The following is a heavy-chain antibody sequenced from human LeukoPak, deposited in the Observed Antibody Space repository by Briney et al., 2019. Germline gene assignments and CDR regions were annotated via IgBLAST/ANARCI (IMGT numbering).Heavy chain of an antibody. CDR3: ARGFGELSDYYYMDV. J-gene: IGHJ6*03. D-gene: IGHD3-10*01. CDR2: IYTSGST. Sequence: SETLSLTCTVSGGSISSGSYYWSWIRQPAGKGLEWIGRIYTSGSTNYNPSLKSRVTISVDTSKNQFSLKLSSVTAADTAVYYCARGFGELSDYYYMDVWGKGTTVTISS. V-gene: IGHV4-61*02. CDR1: GGSISSGSYY.